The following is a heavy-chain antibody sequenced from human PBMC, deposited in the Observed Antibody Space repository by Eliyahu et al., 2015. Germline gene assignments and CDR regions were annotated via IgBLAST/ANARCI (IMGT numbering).Heavy chain of an antibody. V-gene: IGHV3-30*18. CDR1: GFPFXXYG. D-gene: IGHD4-23*01. CDR2: ISXDGSNK. CDR3: AKDLVATTVVISDYGMDV. Sequence: QVQLVESGGGVVQPGRSLRLPXAASGFPFXXYGXYWVRQAPGKGLEWVAVISXDGSNKYYGDSVKGRFTISRDNSKKTLYLQMNSLRAEDTAVYHCAKDLVATTVVISDYGMDVWGQGTTVTVSS. J-gene: IGHJ6*02.